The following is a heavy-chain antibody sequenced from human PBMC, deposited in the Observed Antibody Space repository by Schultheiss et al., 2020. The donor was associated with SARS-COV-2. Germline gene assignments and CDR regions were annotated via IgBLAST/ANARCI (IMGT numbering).Heavy chain of an antibody. CDR3: ARDSSTVTTEAAFDI. CDR2: IYHSGST. Sequence: GSLRLSCTVSGYSISSGYYWGWIRQPPGKGLEWIGSIYHSGSTYYNPSLKSRVTISVDTSKNQFSLKLSSVTAADTAVYYCARDSSTVTTEAAFDIWGQGTMVTVSS. J-gene: IGHJ3*02. CDR1: GYSISSGYY. D-gene: IGHD4-17*01. V-gene: IGHV4-38-2*02.